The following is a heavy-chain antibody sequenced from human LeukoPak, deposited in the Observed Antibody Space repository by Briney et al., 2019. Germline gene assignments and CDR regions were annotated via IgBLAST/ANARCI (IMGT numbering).Heavy chain of an antibody. CDR2: ISSSSSTM. CDR3: AREDSSGYYYYDY. Sequence: GGSLRLSCAASGFSFSSSDMNWVRQAPGKGLEWVSYISSSSSTMYYADSVKGRFTISRDNAKNTLYLQMNSLRAEDTAVYYCAREDSSGYYYYDYWGQGTLVTVSS. D-gene: IGHD3-22*01. J-gene: IGHJ4*02. V-gene: IGHV3-48*03. CDR1: GFSFSSSD.